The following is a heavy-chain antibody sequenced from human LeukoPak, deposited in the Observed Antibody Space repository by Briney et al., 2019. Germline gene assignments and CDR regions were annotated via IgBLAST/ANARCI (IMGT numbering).Heavy chain of an antibody. CDR2: ISWDGGST. CDR3: AKQSGKRLRLGELSF. D-gene: IGHD3-16*02. V-gene: IGHV3-43*01. J-gene: IGHJ4*02. CDR1: GFTFDDYT. Sequence: GGSLRLSCAASGFTFDDYTMHWVRQAPGKGLEWVSLISWDGGSTYYADSVKGRFTISRDNSKNSLYLQMNSLRTEDTALYYCAKQSGKRLRLGELSFGGQGTLVTVSS.